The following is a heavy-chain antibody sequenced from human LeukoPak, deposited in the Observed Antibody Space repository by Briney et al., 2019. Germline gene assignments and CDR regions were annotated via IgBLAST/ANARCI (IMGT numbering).Heavy chain of an antibody. D-gene: IGHD2-15*01. Sequence: ASVKVSCKASGYTFTGYYMHWVRQAPGQGLEWMGWINPNSGGTNYAQKFQGRVTMTRDTSISTAYMELSRLRSDDTAVYYCASGLTLKVIARGPFDIWGQGTMVTVSS. CDR1: GYTFTGYY. CDR2: INPNSGGT. J-gene: IGHJ3*02. CDR3: ASGLTLKVIARGPFDI. V-gene: IGHV1-2*02.